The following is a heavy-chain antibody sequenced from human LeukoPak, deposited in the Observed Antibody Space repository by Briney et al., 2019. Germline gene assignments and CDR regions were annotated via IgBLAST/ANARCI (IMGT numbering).Heavy chain of an antibody. Sequence: ASVKVSCKASGYTFSDYYIHWVRQAPGQGLEWMGWINPNTGATIYAQKFQGRVTMTRATTITTVYMELSRLTSDDTAVYYCARDTADHYNWLDPWGQGTLVTVSP. CDR3: ARDTADHYNWLDP. CDR1: GYTFSDYY. V-gene: IGHV1-2*02. CDR2: INPNTGAT. D-gene: IGHD5-18*01. J-gene: IGHJ5*02.